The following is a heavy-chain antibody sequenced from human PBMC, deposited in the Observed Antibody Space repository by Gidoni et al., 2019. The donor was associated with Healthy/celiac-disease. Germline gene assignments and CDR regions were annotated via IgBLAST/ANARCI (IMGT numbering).Heavy chain of an antibody. CDR1: GFSFTSYW. D-gene: IGHD3-10*01. J-gene: IGHJ4*02. CDR3: ASSCGSGSYLY. V-gene: IGHV5-51*03. CDR2: IYPGDSDT. Sequence: EVQLVQSGAEVKKPGESRKISSKGSGFSFTSYWIGWVRQMPGKGLEWMVIIYPGDSDTSCSPSFQGQVTPSADKSISTAYLQWSSLKASDTVMYYCASSCGSGSYLYWCQGTLVTVST.